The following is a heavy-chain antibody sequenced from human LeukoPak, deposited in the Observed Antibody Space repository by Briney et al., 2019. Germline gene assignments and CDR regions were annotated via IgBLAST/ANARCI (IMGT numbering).Heavy chain of an antibody. J-gene: IGHJ2*01. Sequence: GGFLRLSCAASGFTFSSYGMHWVRQAPGKGLEWVAVISYDGSNKYYADSVKGRFTVSRDNSKNTLYLQMNNLRAEDTAVYYCAKDLGADGDYDRDWYLGLWGRGIRVTVSS. CDR2: ISYDGSNK. CDR3: AKDLGADGDYDRDWYLGL. CDR1: GFTFSSYG. D-gene: IGHD4-17*01. V-gene: IGHV3-30*18.